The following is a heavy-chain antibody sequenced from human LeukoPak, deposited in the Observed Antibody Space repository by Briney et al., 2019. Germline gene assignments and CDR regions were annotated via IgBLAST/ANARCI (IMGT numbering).Heavy chain of an antibody. J-gene: IGHJ6*03. Sequence: GGSLRLSCAASGFTFSSYAMHWVRQAPGKGLEWVAVISYDGSNKYYADSVKGRFTISRDNSKNTLYLQMNSLRAEDTAVYYCASFDPYYYYYMDVWGKGTTVTVSS. CDR1: GFTFSSYA. D-gene: IGHD3-9*01. CDR2: ISYDGSNK. CDR3: ASFDPYYYYYMDV. V-gene: IGHV3-30-3*01.